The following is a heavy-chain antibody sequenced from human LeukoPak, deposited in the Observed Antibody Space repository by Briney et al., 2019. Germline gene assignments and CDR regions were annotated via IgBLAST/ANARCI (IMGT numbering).Heavy chain of an antibody. CDR3: ARSIAVAGSGHDY. J-gene: IGHJ4*02. Sequence: ASVKVSCKASGYTFTSHYIHWVRQAPGQGLEWMGWINPNSGGTNYAQKFQGRVTMTRDTSISTAYMELSRLRSDDTAVYYCARSIAVAGSGHDYWGQGTLVTVSS. V-gene: IGHV1-2*02. CDR1: GYTFTSHY. CDR2: INPNSGGT. D-gene: IGHD6-19*01.